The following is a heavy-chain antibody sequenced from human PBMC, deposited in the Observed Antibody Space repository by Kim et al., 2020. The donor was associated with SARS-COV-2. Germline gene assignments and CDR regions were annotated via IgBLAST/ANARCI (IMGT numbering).Heavy chain of an antibody. D-gene: IGHD6-19*01. V-gene: IGHV3-30*18. CDR1: GFTFSSYG. CDR2: ISYDGSNK. CDR3: AKGRSEGYSSGWLQNTCDY. J-gene: IGHJ4*02. Sequence: GGSLRLSCAASGFTFSSYGMHWVRQAPGKGLEWVAVISYDGSNKYYADSVKGRFTISRDNSKNTLYLQMNSLRAEDTAVYYCAKGRSEGYSSGWLQNTCDYWGQGTLVTVSS.